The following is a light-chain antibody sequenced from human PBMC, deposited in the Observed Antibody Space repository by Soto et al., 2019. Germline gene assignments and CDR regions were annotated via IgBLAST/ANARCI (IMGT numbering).Light chain of an antibody. Sequence: QSVVTQPPSASGTPVQRVTISCSGSSSNIGSNYVYWYQQFPGTAPKLVIYRNTQRPSGVPDRFSGSKSGTSASLAISGLRSEDEADYFCASWDDSWNGLWVFGGVTKLTVL. V-gene: IGLV1-47*01. CDR3: ASWDDSWNGLWV. J-gene: IGLJ3*02. CDR2: RNT. CDR1: SSNIGSNY.